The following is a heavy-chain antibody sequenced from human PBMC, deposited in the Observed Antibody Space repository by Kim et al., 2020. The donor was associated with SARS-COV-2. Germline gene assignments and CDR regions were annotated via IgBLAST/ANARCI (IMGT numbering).Heavy chain of an antibody. CDR2: ITPGGGS. CDR3: VPDPNWYFY. D-gene: IGHD1-7*01. V-gene: IGHV3-23*01. Sequence: GGSLRLSCAASGFTFSSSDMSWIRQAPGKGLEWVSVITPGGGSSYADSVKGRFTISRDNSKNTVDLQMNNLRAEDTALYYCVPDPNWYFYWGQGTLVTVSS. J-gene: IGHJ4*01. CDR1: GFTFSSSD.